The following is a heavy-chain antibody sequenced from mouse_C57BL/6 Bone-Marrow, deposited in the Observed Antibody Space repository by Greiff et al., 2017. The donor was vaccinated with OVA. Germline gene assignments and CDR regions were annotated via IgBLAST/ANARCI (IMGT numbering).Heavy chain of an antibody. CDR2: ISSGGSYT. J-gene: IGHJ1*03. CDR3: ARLHSSYWYFDV. CDR1: GFTFSSYG. D-gene: IGHD1-1*01. Sequence: EVKLQESGGDLVKPGGSLKLSCAASGFTFSSYGMSWVRQTPDKRLEWVATISSGGSYTYYPESVKGRFTISRDNAKNTLYLQMSSLKSEDTAMYYCARLHSSYWYFDVWGTGTTVTVSS. V-gene: IGHV5-6*01.